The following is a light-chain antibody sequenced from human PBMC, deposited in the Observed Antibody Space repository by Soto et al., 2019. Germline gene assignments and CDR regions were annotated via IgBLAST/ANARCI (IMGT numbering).Light chain of an antibody. CDR3: QQYYTTPVT. CDR2: WAS. V-gene: IGKV4-1*01. J-gene: IGKJ1*01. Sequence: DIVMTQSPDSLAVSLGERATINCKSSQSLLHLAWYQQKPGQPPKLLIYWASTRESGVPDRFSGSASGTDFTLTISSLQAEDVAIYYYQQYYTTPVTFGQGTKVELK. CDR1: QSLLH.